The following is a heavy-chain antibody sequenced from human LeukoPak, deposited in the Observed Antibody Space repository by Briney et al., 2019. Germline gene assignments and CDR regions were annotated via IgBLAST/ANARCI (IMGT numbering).Heavy chain of an antibody. CDR2: IIPIFGTA. CDR3: ARVRPLLGYCSGGSCYMYYFDY. Sequence: SVKVSCKASGGTFSSYAISWVRQAPGQGLEWMGGIIPIFGTANYAQKFQGRVTITADESTSTAYMELSSLRSEDTAVYYCARVRPLLGYCSGGSCYMYYFDYWGQGTLVTVSS. CDR1: GGTFSSYA. V-gene: IGHV1-69*13. D-gene: IGHD2-15*01. J-gene: IGHJ4*02.